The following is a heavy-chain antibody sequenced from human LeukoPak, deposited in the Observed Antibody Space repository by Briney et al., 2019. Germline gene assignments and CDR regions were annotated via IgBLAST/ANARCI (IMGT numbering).Heavy chain of an antibody. CDR1: GYTFTGYY. J-gene: IGHJ5*02. Sequence: GASVKVSCKASGYTFTGYYMHWVRQAPGQVLEWMGWINPNSGGTNYAQKFQGRVTMTRDTSISTAYMELSRLRSDDTAVYYCAREKKYSSGIDPWGQGTLVTVSS. D-gene: IGHD6-19*01. V-gene: IGHV1-2*02. CDR3: AREKKYSSGIDP. CDR2: INPNSGGT.